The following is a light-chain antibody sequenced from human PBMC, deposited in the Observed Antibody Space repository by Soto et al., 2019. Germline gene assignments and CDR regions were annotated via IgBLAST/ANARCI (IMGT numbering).Light chain of an antibody. Sequence: EVVLTQSPATLSLTPGERATLSCKTSHSVSNSLGWFQKKPGQAPRLLIYDASIRATGIPARFSGSGSGTDFTLTISGVEPEDCAVYYCQELAATFGQGTRLEIK. V-gene: IGKV3-11*01. CDR3: QELAAT. CDR2: DAS. J-gene: IGKJ5*01. CDR1: HSVSNS.